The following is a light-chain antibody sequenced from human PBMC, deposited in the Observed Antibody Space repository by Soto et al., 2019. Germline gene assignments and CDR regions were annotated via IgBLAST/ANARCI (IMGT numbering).Light chain of an antibody. V-gene: IGKV3-20*01. CDR1: QRIANNF. CDR3: QQYGRSPFT. J-gene: IGKJ2*01. CDR2: GAS. Sequence: PGERATLSCRASQRIANNFLAWFQQKPGQPPTLLIYGASTRASGIQDRFSGSGSGTDFALTISRLEPGDFAVYYCQQYGRSPFTFGQGTNLQIK.